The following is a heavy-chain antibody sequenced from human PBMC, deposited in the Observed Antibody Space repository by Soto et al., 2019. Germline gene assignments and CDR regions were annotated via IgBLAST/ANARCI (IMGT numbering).Heavy chain of an antibody. V-gene: IGHV4-59*01. J-gene: IGHJ5*02. CDR1: GGSISSYY. CDR3: XXXXXXXXXPWWFAP. Sequence: QVQLLESGPGLVKPSETLSLTCTVSGGSISSYYWSWIRQPPGKGLEWIGCIYHSGSSNYNPSLHXXAXXXXXXXXXXXXXXXXXXXXXXXXXXXXXXXXXXXXXPWWFAPWGQGTLVTVSS. CDR2: IYHSGSS.